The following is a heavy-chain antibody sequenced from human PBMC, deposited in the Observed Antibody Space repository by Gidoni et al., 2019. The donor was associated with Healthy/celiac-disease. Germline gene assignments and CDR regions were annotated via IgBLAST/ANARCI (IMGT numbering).Heavy chain of an antibody. CDR3: AKNVYSSGWYVGFYGMDV. CDR1: GGSLSSYY. V-gene: IGHV4-59*01. CDR2: IYYSGST. Sequence: QVQLQESGPGLVKPSETLSLTCTVSGGSLSSYYWSWIRQPPGKGLEWIGYIYYSGSTNYNPSLKSRVTISVDTSKNQFSLKLSSVTAADTAVYYCAKNVYSSGWYVGFYGMDVWGQGTTVTVSS. D-gene: IGHD6-19*01. J-gene: IGHJ6*02.